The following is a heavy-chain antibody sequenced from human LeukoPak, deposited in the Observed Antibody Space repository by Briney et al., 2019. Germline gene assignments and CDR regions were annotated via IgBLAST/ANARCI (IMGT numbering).Heavy chain of an antibody. V-gene: IGHV4-59*12. CDR3: AREGTVRWFDP. CDR1: GGSINTYY. D-gene: IGHD1-14*01. J-gene: IGHJ5*02. CDR2: IYYSGST. Sequence: SETLSLTCTVSGGSINTYYWSWIRQPPGKGLEWIGYIYYSGSTNYNPSLKSRVTLSMDTSKNQFSLKLSSVTAADTAVYYCAREGTVRWFDPWGQGTLVPVSS.